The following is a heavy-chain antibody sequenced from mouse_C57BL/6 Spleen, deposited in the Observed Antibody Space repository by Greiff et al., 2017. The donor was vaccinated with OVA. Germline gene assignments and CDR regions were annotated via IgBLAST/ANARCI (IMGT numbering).Heavy chain of an antibody. J-gene: IGHJ4*01. Sequence: EADGGLVQPKGSLKLSCAASGFTFNTYAMHWVRQAPGKGLEWVARIRSKSSNYATYYADSVKDRFTISRDDSQSMLYLQMNNLKTEDTAMYYCVRDPGCTPYYAMDYWGQGTSVTVSS. D-gene: IGHD5-1*01. CDR3: VRDPGCTPYYAMDY. V-gene: IGHV10-3*01. CDR2: IRSKSSNYAT. CDR1: GFTFNTYA.